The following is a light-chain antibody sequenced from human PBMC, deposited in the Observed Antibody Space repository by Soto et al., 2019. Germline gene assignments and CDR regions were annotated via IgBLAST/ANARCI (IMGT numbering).Light chain of an antibody. CDR2: EVS. V-gene: IGLV2-8*01. CDR1: SSDVGGYNF. Sequence: QSALTQSPSASGSPGQSVTISCTGTSSDVGGYNFVSWYQQHPGKAPKLMIYEVSKRLSGVPDRFSGSKSGNTASLTVSGLQAEDEADYYCAARDDSLSGHWVFGGGTKLTVL. J-gene: IGLJ3*02. CDR3: AARDDSLSGHWV.